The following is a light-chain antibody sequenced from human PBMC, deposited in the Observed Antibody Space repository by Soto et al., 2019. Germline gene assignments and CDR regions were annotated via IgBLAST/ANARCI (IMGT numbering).Light chain of an antibody. Sequence: DIQMTHSPSTLSASVLYIVTITFRASQSISSWLAWYQQKPGKAPKLLIYDASSLESGVPSRFSGSGSGTEFTLTISSLQPDDFATYYCQQYNSYPWTFGQGTKVDIK. CDR3: QQYNSYPWT. V-gene: IGKV1-5*01. CDR2: DAS. CDR1: QSISSW. J-gene: IGKJ1*01.